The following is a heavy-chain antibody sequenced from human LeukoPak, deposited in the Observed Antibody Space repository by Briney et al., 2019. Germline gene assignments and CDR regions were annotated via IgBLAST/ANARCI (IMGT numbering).Heavy chain of an antibody. CDR3: ATTLYDILTGRAFDI. J-gene: IGHJ3*02. Sequence: ASVKVSCKVSGYIFTELSMHWVRQAPGQGLEWMGGFNPEDGETFYAQKFQGRVNMTEDTSTDTAYMELSSLSYDDTAVYYCATTLYDILTGRAFDIWGQGTMVTVSS. V-gene: IGHV1-24*01. D-gene: IGHD3-9*01. CDR1: GYIFTELS. CDR2: FNPEDGET.